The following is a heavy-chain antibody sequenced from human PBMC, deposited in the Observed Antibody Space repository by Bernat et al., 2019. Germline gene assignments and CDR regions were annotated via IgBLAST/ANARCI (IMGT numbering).Heavy chain of an antibody. D-gene: IGHD6-19*01. J-gene: IGHJ4*02. V-gene: IGHV3-15*01. CDR1: GFTLSDAW. Sequence: EVQLVESGGGVVKPGGSLRLSCAGSGFTLSDAWISWVRQAPGKGLEWVGRSKGRTGGGTPDYAAPAKGRFTVSRDDSKNTMYLHMNSLTTEDTAVYYCTWLGRDFDYWGQGTQVTVSS. CDR3: TWLGRDFDY. CDR2: SKGRTGGGTP.